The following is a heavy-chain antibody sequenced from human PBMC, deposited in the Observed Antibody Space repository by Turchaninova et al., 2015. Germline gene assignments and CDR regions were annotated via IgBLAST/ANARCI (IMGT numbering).Heavy chain of an antibody. CDR1: GFTFRNSW. Sequence: EVQLVESGGGLVQPGGSLRLSCAASGFTFRNSWMGWVRQSPGMGLEGVAKIKQDGGEKNFVDSGEDRFTISRDNAKNSLVLQMNSLRAEDTAVYYCARDYGSANYYNSYFDLWGQGTLVTVSS. D-gene: IGHD3-10*01. CDR3: ARDYGSANYYNSYFDL. CDR2: IKQDGGEK. V-gene: IGHV3-7*03. J-gene: IGHJ4*02.